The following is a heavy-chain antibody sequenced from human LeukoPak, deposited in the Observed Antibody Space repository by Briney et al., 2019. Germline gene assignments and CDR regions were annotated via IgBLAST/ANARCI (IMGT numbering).Heavy chain of an antibody. CDR3: ARSGGHDAFDI. Sequence: SQTLSLTCAISGDSVSSYSAAWSWIRQSPSRGLEWLGRTYYRSKWYNDYAASVKSRITINPDTSKNQFSLQLTSVTPEDTAVYYCARSGGHDAFDIWGQGTMVTVSS. D-gene: IGHD4-23*01. CDR1: GDSVSSYSAA. CDR2: TYYRSKWYN. V-gene: IGHV6-1*01. J-gene: IGHJ3*02.